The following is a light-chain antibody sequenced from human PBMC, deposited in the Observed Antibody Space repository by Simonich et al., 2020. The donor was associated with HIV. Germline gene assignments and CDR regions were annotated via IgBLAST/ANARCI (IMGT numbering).Light chain of an antibody. V-gene: IGLV3-25*03. CDR2: KDN. CDR3: QSADSSGSYV. Sequence: SYELTQPPSVSVSPGQTARITCSGDALPKQYAYWYQQKQGQAPVLVMYKDNERPSGIPERFSGSSSGTTVTLTISGVQAEDEADYYCQSADSSGSYVFGTGTKVTVL. J-gene: IGLJ1*01. CDR1: ALPKQY.